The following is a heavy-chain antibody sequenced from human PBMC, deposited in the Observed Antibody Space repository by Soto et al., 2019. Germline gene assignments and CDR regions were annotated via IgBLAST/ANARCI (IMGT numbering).Heavy chain of an antibody. CDR1: GFTFSSYS. V-gene: IGHV3-48*02. CDR2: ISSSSSTI. Sequence: EVQLVESGGGLVQPGGSLRLSCAASGFTFSSYSMNWVRQAPGKGLEWVSYISSSSSTIYYADSVKGRFTISRDNAKNSLYLQMNSLRDEDTAVDYWAREAYYDTYGMGVWGQGTTVTVSS. CDR3: AREAYYDTYGMGV. J-gene: IGHJ6*02. D-gene: IGHD3-22*01.